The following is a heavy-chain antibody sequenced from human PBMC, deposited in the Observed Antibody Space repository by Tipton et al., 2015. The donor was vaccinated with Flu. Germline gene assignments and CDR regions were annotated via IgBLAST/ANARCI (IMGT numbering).Heavy chain of an antibody. CDR1: GGSIRNYY. CDR2: ISHSGST. Sequence: TLSLTCTVSGGSIRNYYWSWIRQPAGKGLEWIGRISHSGSTNYNASLNGRVTISVDTSKNQFSLKLSSVTAADTAVYYCARDSAAHYGMDVWGQGTTVTVSS. CDR3: ARDSAAHYGMDV. V-gene: IGHV4-4*07. J-gene: IGHJ6*02. D-gene: IGHD6-13*01.